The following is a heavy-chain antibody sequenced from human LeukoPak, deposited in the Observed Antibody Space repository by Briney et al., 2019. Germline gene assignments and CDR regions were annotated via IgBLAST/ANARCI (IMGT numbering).Heavy chain of an antibody. CDR1: GFTFSSYS. Sequence: PGGSLRLSCAASGFTFSSYSMYWVRQAPGKGLEWVSSISSSSSYIYYAASVKGRFTITRDNAKNSLYLQMNSLRAEDTAVYYCARGRGRTDYFDYWGQGTLVTVSS. J-gene: IGHJ4*02. V-gene: IGHV3-21*01. CDR3: ARGRGRTDYFDY. CDR2: ISSSSSYI. D-gene: IGHD2-15*01.